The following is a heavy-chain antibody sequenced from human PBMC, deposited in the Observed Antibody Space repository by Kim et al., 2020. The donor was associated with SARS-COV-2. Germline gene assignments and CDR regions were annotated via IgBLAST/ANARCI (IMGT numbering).Heavy chain of an antibody. D-gene: IGHD3-10*01. Sequence: GGSLRLSCAASGFIFSSYGMHWVRQAPGKGLEGVAVIWYDGRNKYYAESVQGRFTISRDNSKNTLYLQINSLRAEDTAVYYCARDSGVLLWLVESGGGLDYWGQGTLVTVSS. CDR2: IWYDGRNK. J-gene: IGHJ4*02. CDR3: ARDSGVLLWLVESGGGLDY. CDR1: GFIFSSYG. V-gene: IGHV3-33*01.